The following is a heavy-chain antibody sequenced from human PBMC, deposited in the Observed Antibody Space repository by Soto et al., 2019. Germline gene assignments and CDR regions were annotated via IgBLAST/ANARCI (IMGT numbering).Heavy chain of an antibody. D-gene: IGHD2-15*01. Sequence: HPGGSLRLSCADSGFTFSSDAMSWVRQAPGKGLEWVSGISDGGGSTYYADSVKGRFTISRDNSRNTLYLQMNSLRAEDTAVYYCAKAPSGGTYRYFDYWGQGTLVTVSS. CDR3: AKAPSGGTYRYFDY. J-gene: IGHJ4*02. CDR1: GFTFSSDA. V-gene: IGHV3-23*01. CDR2: ISDGGGST.